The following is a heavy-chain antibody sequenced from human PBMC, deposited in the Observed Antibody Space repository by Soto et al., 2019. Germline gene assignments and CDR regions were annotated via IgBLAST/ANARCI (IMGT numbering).Heavy chain of an antibody. V-gene: IGHV1-18*01. CDR2: IAHNGNT. CDR3: ARDRGGDFRYGMDV. J-gene: IGHJ6*02. D-gene: IGHD2-21*02. Sequence: QVQLVQSGAEVKKPGASVKVSCKASGYTISSYGLSCVRQAPGQGLEWMGWIAHNGNTNYARKFQGRFTLTIDTSTCTADMELRSLRSDDTAVYYCARDRGGDFRYGMDVWGQGTSVTVSS. CDR1: GYTISSYG.